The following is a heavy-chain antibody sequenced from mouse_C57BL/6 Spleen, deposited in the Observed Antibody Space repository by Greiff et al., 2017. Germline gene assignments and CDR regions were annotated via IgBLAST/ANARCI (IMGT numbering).Heavy chain of an antibody. Sequence: VQLQQPGAELVMPGASVKLSCKASGYTFTSYWMHWVKQRPGQGLEWIGEIDPSDSYTNYNQKFKGKSTLTVDKSSSTAYMQLSSLTSEDSAVYYCAGGLRLGYWGQGATLTVSS. CDR3: AGGLRLGY. J-gene: IGHJ2*01. D-gene: IGHD2-2*01. CDR1: GYTFTSYW. V-gene: IGHV1-69*01. CDR2: IDPSDSYT.